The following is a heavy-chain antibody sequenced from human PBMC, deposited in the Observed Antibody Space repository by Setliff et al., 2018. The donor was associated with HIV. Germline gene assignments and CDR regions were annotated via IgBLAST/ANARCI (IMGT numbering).Heavy chain of an antibody. J-gene: IGHJ4*02. Sequence: GGSLRLSCAASGFTFNSYAMHWVRQAPGKGLEWVAVIWYDGSKKYYGDSVKGRFTISRDKSKNTLYLQMDGLRAEDTAVYYCARVWAMQQLVPGYWGQGTLVTVSS. CDR1: GFTFNSYA. D-gene: IGHD6-6*01. V-gene: IGHV3-33*01. CDR2: IWYDGSKK. CDR3: ARVWAMQQLVPGY.